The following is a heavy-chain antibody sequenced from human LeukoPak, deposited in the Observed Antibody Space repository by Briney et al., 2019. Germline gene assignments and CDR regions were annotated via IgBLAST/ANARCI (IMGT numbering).Heavy chain of an antibody. CDR2: IIPILGIA. D-gene: IGHD2-8*01. V-gene: IGHV1-69*04. J-gene: IGHJ6*02. CDR3: ARAYCTNGVCYPYYYGMDV. Sequence: SVKVSCKASGGTFSSYAFSWVRQAPGQGLEWMGRIIPILGIANYAQKFQGRVTITADKSTSTAYMELSSPRSEDTAVYYCARAYCTNGVCYPYYYGMDVWGQGTTVTVSS. CDR1: GGTFSSYA.